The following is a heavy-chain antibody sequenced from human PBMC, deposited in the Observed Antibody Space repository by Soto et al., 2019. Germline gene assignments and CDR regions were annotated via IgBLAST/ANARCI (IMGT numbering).Heavy chain of an antibody. CDR2: IISIFGTA. D-gene: IGHD5-18*01. J-gene: IGHJ4*02. CDR1: GGTFSSSA. Sequence: SVKVSCTASGGTFSSSAISWVQQAPGQGLEWMGGIISIFGTANYAQKFQGRVTISADDCTSTAYMGLRSLRSEDTAVYYCARDLDTDMPDYGRQGTLVTVSS. CDR3: ARDLDTDMPDY. V-gene: IGHV1-69*13.